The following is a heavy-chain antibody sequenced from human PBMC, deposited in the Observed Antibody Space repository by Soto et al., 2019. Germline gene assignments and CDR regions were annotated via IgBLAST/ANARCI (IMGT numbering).Heavy chain of an antibody. CDR3: ARASRIGVGTPSY. V-gene: IGHV1-18*01. J-gene: IGHJ4*02. Sequence: QIQLVQSGAEVKKPGASARVSCKASGYIFSNYGISWMRQVPGHGLEWMGWVSAYNGNSNYTQKFQGRVTMTTDTATNTAYMELRSLRSDDTADYYCARASRIGVGTPSYCGQGTLVTVSS. CDR2: VSAYNGNS. D-gene: IGHD3-22*01. CDR1: GYIFSNYG.